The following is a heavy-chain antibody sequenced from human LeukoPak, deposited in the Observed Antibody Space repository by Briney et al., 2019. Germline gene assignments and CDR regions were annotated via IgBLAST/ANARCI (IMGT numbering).Heavy chain of an antibody. CDR2: IYSGGST. J-gene: IGHJ4*02. Sequence: GGSLRLSCAASGFTVSSNYMSWVRQAPGKGLEWVSVIYSGGSTYYADSVKGRFTISRDNSKNTLYLQMNSLRGEDTAVYYCAKGKEGSYFEYWGQGTLVTVSS. CDR3: AKGKEGSYFEY. V-gene: IGHV3-66*01. CDR1: GFTVSSNY. D-gene: IGHD3-10*01.